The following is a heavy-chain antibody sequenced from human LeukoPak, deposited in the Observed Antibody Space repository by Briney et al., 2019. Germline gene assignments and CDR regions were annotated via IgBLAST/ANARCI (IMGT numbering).Heavy chain of an antibody. Sequence: PSETLSLTCNVSGGSISSTSYYWGWIRQPPGKGLEWIGYIYYSGSTNYNPSLKSRVTISVDTSKNQFSLKLSSVTAADTAVYYCARAIERSIDYYGSGSPYWYFDLWGRGTLVTVSS. V-gene: IGHV4-61*05. CDR1: GGSISSTSYY. CDR3: ARAIERSIDYYGSGSPYWYFDL. CDR2: IYYSGST. J-gene: IGHJ2*01. D-gene: IGHD3-10*01.